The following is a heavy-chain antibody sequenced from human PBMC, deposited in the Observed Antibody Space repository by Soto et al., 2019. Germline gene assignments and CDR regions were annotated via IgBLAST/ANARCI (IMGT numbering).Heavy chain of an antibody. CDR2: INAGNGNT. Sequence: QVPLVQSGAEVKKPGASVKVSCKASGYTFTSYAMHWVRQAPGQRLEWMGWINAGNGNTKYSQKFQGRVTITRDTSASTAYMELSSLRSEDTAVYYCARSLLRADSSSWYNWFDPWGQGTLVTVSS. J-gene: IGHJ5*02. CDR1: GYTFTSYA. D-gene: IGHD6-13*01. CDR3: ARSLLRADSSSWYNWFDP. V-gene: IGHV1-3*01.